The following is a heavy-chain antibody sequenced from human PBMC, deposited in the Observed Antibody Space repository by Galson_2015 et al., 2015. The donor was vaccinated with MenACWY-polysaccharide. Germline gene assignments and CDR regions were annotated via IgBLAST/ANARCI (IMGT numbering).Heavy chain of an antibody. D-gene: IGHD4-17*01. CDR3: ARPLPMTAVTKAAFDI. Sequence: SGAEEKKPGEALKISCKGYGYSVTTYWLAWVRQMPGKGLEWMGIIYPGYSDTTYSPSFQGQVTISVDESIRTADLRWSSLKASDPAMYYCARPLPMTAVTKAAFDIWGQGTMVTVSS. CDR1: GYSVTTYW. J-gene: IGHJ3*02. CDR2: IYPGYSDT. V-gene: IGHV5-51*03.